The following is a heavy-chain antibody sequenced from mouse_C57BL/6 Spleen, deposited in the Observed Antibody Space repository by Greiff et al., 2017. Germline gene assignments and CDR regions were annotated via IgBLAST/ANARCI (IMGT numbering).Heavy chain of an antibody. CDR1: GYAFSSYW. CDR3: ARAAYSNYEGDY. D-gene: IGHD2-5*01. CDR2: IYPGDGDT. J-gene: IGHJ4*01. Sequence: VQLQQSGAELVKPGASVKISCKASGYAFSSYWMNWVKQRPGKGLEWIGQIYPGDGDTNYNGKFKGKATLTADKSSSTAYMQLSSLTSEDSAVYFCARAAYSNYEGDYWGQGTSVTVSS. V-gene: IGHV1-80*01.